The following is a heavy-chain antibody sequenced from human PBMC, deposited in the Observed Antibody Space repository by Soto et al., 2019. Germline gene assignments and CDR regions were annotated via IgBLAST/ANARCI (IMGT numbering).Heavy chain of an antibody. V-gene: IGHV4-30-4*01. CDR3: ARDYYDSSGYYLRDNWFDP. CDR2: IYYSGST. D-gene: IGHD3-22*01. Sequence: SLTCTVSGGSISSGDYYWSWIRQPPGKGLEWIGYIYYSGSTYYNPSLKSRVTISVDTSKNQFSLKLSSVTAADTAVYYCARDYYDSSGYYLRDNWFDPWGQGTLVTVSS. J-gene: IGHJ5*02. CDR1: GGSISSGDYY.